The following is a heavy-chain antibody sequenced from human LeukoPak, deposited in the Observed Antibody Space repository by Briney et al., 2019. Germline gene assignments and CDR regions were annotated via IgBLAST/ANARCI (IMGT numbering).Heavy chain of an antibody. CDR3: AGGHPFRSMDV. CDR1: GGSISSYY. V-gene: IGHV4-59*01. J-gene: IGHJ6*02. Sequence: PSETLSLTCTVSGGSISSYYWSWIRQPPGKGLEWIGYIYYSGSTNYNPSLKSRLTISVDTSKTQFSLRLTSVTAADTAVYYCAGGHPFRSMDVWGQGTTVTVSS. CDR2: IYYSGST. D-gene: IGHD3-10*01.